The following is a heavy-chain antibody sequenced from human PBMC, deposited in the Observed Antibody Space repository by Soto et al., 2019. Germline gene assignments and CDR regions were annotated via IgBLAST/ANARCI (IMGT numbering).Heavy chain of an antibody. CDR3: ARSTETYYYDSSGYYPSDY. CDR1: GGTFSSYA. J-gene: IGHJ4*02. Sequence: SVKVSCKASGGTFSSYAISWVRQAPGQGLEWMGGIIPIFGTANYAQKFQGRVTITADESTSTAYMELSSLRSEDTAVYYCARSTETYYYDSSGYYPSDYWGQGTLVTVSS. D-gene: IGHD3-22*01. CDR2: IIPIFGTA. V-gene: IGHV1-69*13.